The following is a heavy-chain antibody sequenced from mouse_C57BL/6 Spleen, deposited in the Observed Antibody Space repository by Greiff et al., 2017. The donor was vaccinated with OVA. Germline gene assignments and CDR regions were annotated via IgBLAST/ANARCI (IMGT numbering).Heavy chain of an antibody. CDR3: ARGRYVFDY. D-gene: IGHD1-1*02. J-gene: IGHJ2*01. Sequence: QVQLQQPGAELVMPGASVKLSCKASGYTFTSYWMHWVKQRPGQGLEWIGEIDPSDSYTNYNQKFKGKSTLTVDKSSSTAYMQLSSLTSEDSAVYYCARGRYVFDYWGQGTTLTVSS. CDR2: IDPSDSYT. V-gene: IGHV1-69*01. CDR1: GYTFTSYW.